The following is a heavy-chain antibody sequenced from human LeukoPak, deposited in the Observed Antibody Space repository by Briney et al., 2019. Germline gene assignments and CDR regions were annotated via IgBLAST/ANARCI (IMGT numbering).Heavy chain of an antibody. CDR3: ARDFDSSGSGY. D-gene: IGHD3-22*01. J-gene: IGHJ4*02. V-gene: IGHV4-4*02. CDR1: GGSISSSNW. Sequence: RPSETLSLTCAVSGGSISSSNWWSWVRQPPGKGLEWIGEIYHSGSTNYNPSLKSRVIISVDKSKNQFSLKLSSVTAADTAVYYCARDFDSSGSGYWGQGTLVTVSS. CDR2: IYHSGST.